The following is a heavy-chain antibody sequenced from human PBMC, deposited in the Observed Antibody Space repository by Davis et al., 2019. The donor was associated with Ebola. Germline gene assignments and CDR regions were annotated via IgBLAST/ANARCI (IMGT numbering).Heavy chain of an antibody. CDR1: GGSISSSNW. D-gene: IGHD6-13*01. CDR2: IYHSGST. J-gene: IGHJ3*02. V-gene: IGHV4-4*02. Sequence: GSLRLSCAVSGGSISSSNWWSWVRQPPGKGLEWIGEIYHSGSTNYNPSLKSRVTISVDKSKNQFSLKLSSVTAADTAVYYCARDLPSSWYAFDIWGQGTMVTVSS. CDR3: ARDLPSSWYAFDI.